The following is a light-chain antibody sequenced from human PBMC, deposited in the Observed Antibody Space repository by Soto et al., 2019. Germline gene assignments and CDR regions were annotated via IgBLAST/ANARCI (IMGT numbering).Light chain of an antibody. Sequence: VLTQSPATLSLSPGEGATLSCRASQSVGTFLAWYQQKPGQAPRLLIYDAFNRAAGIPTRFSGSGSGTDFTLTISSLEAEDFAVYYCQQRSGWPTFGGGTNVEIK. V-gene: IGKV3-11*01. CDR2: DAF. CDR3: QQRSGWPT. CDR1: QSVGTF. J-gene: IGKJ4*01.